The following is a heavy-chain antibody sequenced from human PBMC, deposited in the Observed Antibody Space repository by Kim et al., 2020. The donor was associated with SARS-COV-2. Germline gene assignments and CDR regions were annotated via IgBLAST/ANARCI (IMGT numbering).Heavy chain of an antibody. V-gene: IGHV3-53*04. CDR2: IYSGGST. CDR3: ARDRAFGIAARQGYYYGMDV. J-gene: IGHJ6*02. D-gene: IGHD6-6*01. Sequence: GGSLRLSCAASGFTVSSNYMSWVRQAPGKGLEWVSVIYSGGSTYYADSVKGRFTISRHNSKNTLYLQMNSLRAEDTAVYYCARDRAFGIAARQGYYYGMDVWGQGTTVTVSS. CDR1: GFTVSSNY.